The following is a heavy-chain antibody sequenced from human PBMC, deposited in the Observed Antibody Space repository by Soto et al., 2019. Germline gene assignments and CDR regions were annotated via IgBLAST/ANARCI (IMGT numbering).Heavy chain of an antibody. CDR1: GSINSGGYY. V-gene: IGHV4-31*03. Sequence: QVHLQESGPGLVRPSQTLSLTCTVSGSINSGGYYWSWVRQHPVKGLEWIGYIHYSGSTWYNPSLKSRFSTSVDTSKDQFSLKLSSVTVADTAVYYCARLRGSGGYSAYYFDSWGQGMLVIVSS. CDR2: IHYSGST. J-gene: IGHJ4*02. CDR3: ARLRGSGGYSAYYFDS. D-gene: IGHD3-10*01.